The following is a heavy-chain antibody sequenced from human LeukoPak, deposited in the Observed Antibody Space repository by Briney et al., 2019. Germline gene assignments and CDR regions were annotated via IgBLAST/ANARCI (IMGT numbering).Heavy chain of an antibody. CDR1: GGXVNSGSFY. CDR3: AREPNADDAFDI. V-gene: IGHV4-31*03. J-gene: IGHJ3*02. CDR2: IHNSGNI. Sequence: TLSLTCTVSGGXVNSGSFYWSWLRQHPGKGLEWIGYIHNSGNINYNPSLKSRVTISLDTSKSQFSLKLSSVTAADTAVYYCAREPNADDAFDIWGQGTMVTVSS.